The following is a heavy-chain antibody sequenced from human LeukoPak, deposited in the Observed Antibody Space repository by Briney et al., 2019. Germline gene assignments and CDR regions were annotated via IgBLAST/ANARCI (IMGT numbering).Heavy chain of an antibody. D-gene: IGHD4-11*01. CDR3: AKATAPSPRNLPDY. CDR2: ISGGGGAT. CDR1: GFTFSSYA. V-gene: IGHV3-23*01. J-gene: IGHJ4*02. Sequence: GGSLRLSCAASGFTFSSYAMTWVRQAPGEGLDWVSAISGGGGATYYADSVKGRFTISRDNSKNTLYLQMNTLRAEDTAVYYCAKATAPSPRNLPDYWGQGTLVTVSS.